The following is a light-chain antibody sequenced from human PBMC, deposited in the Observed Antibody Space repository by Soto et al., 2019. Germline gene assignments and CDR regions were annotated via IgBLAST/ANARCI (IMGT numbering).Light chain of an antibody. V-gene: IGKV3-11*01. J-gene: IGKJ5*01. CDR3: QQRSNWPSIT. CDR2: DAY. CDR1: QSFRGL. Sequence: ETVLTHSPGTLSLSLWDRATLSCRASQSFRGLLAWYQQKPGQAPRLLIYDAYNRATGIPPRFSGSGSGTDFTLTISSLEPEDFAVYYCQQRSNWPSITFGQGTRLEIK.